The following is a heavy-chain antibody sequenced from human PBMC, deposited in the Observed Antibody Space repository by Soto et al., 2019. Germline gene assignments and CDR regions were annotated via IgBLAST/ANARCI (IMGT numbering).Heavy chain of an antibody. CDR3: AMVIDYYGMDV. D-gene: IGHD5-18*01. Sequence: QVQLVESGGGVVQPGRSLRLSCAASGFTFSSYGMHWVRQAPGKGLEWVAVIWYDGSNKYYADSVKGRFTISRDNSKNTLYLQMNSLRAEDTAVYYWAMVIDYYGMDVCGQGTTVIVS. CDR1: GFTFSSYG. V-gene: IGHV3-33*01. J-gene: IGHJ6*02. CDR2: IWYDGSNK.